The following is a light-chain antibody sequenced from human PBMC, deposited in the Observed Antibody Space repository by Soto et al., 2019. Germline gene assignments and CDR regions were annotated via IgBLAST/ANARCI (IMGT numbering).Light chain of an antibody. J-gene: IGLJ2*01. CDR3: SSYTSSSTLVV. CDR2: DVS. Sequence: QSALTQPASVSGSPGQSITISCTGTSSDVGGYNYVSWYQQHPGKAPKLMIYDVSNRPSGVSNRFSGSKSGNTDSLTISGLQAEDEADYYCSSYTSSSTLVVFCGGTKLTVL. V-gene: IGLV2-14*01. CDR1: SSDVGGYNY.